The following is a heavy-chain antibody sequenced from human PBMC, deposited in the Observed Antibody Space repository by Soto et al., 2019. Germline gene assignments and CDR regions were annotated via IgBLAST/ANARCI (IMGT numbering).Heavy chain of an antibody. D-gene: IGHD3-10*01. V-gene: IGHV3-7*01. CDR3: ASYGSGSYR. J-gene: IGHJ4*02. Sequence: EVQLVESGGGLVQPGGSLRLSCAASGFTFSSYWMSWVRQAPGKGLEWVANIKQDGSEKYYVDSVKGRFTISRDNAKNSLYLXXXXXXAEDTAVYYCASYGSGSYRWGQGTLVTVSS. CDR1: GFTFSSYW. CDR2: IKQDGSEK.